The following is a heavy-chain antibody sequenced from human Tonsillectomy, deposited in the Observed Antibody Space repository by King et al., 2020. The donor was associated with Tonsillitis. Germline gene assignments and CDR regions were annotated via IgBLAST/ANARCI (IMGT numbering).Heavy chain of an antibody. V-gene: IGHV3-33*08. D-gene: IGHD5-12*01. J-gene: IGHJ5*02. CDR1: GFTFSNYG. CDR2: IWYDESIK. CDR3: ASEVALRAGFDP. Sequence: QLVQSAGGVVQPGRSLRLSCAASGFTFSNYGMHWVRQAPGKGLEWVAVIWYDESIKYYVDSVKGRFTISRDNSKNTLYLQMNSLRADDTAVYYCASEVALRAGFDPWGQGTLAT.